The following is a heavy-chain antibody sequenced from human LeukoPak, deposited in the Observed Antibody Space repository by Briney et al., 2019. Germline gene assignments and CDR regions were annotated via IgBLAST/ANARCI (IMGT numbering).Heavy chain of an antibody. V-gene: IGHV3-33*01. Sequence: GGSLILSCAASGFTFSGYGMHWVRQAPGKGLEWVAIIWYDGSNKYFADTVKGRFTISRDNSKNTLYLQMNSLRAEDTAVYYCAREGGYYYGSLQHWGQGTLVIVSS. J-gene: IGHJ1*01. D-gene: IGHD3-10*01. CDR1: GFTFSGYG. CDR2: IWYDGSNK. CDR3: AREGGYYYGSLQH.